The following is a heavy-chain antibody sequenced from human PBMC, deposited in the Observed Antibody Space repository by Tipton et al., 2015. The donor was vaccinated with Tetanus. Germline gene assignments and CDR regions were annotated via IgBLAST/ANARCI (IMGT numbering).Heavy chain of an antibody. J-gene: IGHJ4*02. CDR3: ARDYFGSGSNYFFDY. CDR2: ISGYNGNT. CDR1: GGTFSNYA. Sequence: QSGAEVKKPGSSVKVSCKASGGTFSNYALSWVRQAPGQGLEWVGWISGYNGNTKYAPKFQGRVTMTTDTTTNTAYLELRSLRSDDTAVYFCARDYFGSGSNYFFDYWGQGTQVSVSS. D-gene: IGHD3-10*01. V-gene: IGHV1-18*01.